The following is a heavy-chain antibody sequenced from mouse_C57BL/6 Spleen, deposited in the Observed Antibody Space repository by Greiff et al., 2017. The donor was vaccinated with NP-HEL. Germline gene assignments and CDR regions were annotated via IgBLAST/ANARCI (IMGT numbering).Heavy chain of an antibody. V-gene: IGHV2-9-1*01. D-gene: IGHD1-1*01. CDR2: IWTGGGT. CDR3: ARRFHYYGSSHWYFDV. CDR1: GFSLTSYA. Sequence: VQGVESGPGLVAPSQSLSITCTVSGFSLTSYAISWVRQPPGKGLEWLGVIWTGGGTNYNSALKSRLSISKDNSKSQVFLKMNSLQTDDTARYYCARRFHYYGSSHWYFDVWGTGTTVTVAS. J-gene: IGHJ1*03.